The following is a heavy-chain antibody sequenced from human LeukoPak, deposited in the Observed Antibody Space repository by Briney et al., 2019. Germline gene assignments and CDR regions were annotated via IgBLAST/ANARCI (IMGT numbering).Heavy chain of an antibody. V-gene: IGHV4-4*07. CDR2: IYTNGGT. CDR3: ARGGAYQSDHSHYYQFMDV. CDR1: GDSMSNFY. J-gene: IGHJ6*03. Sequence: SETLSLTCTVSGDSMSNFYWSWIRQPAGKGLQWIGRIYTNGGTNYISSLKSRVTVSLDTSRNQFSLKLSSVTAADTAVYYCARGGAYQSDHSHYYQFMDVWGKGTTVTVSS. D-gene: IGHD1-26*01.